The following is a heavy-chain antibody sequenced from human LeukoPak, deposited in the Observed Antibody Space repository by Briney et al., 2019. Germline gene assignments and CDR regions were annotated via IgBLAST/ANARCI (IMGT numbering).Heavy chain of an antibody. V-gene: IGHV3-49*04. CDR2: IRSNAYGGTT. CDR1: GFTSSSYA. J-gene: IGHJ4*02. Sequence: QPGGSLRLSCAASGFTSSSYAMSWVRQAPGKGLEWVGYIRSNAYGGTTDYAASVKGRFTISRDDSKSIAYLLMNSLKTEDTAVYYCTRVGNGAVAGTVDNWGQGTLVTVSS. D-gene: IGHD6-19*01. CDR3: TRVGNGAVAGTVDN.